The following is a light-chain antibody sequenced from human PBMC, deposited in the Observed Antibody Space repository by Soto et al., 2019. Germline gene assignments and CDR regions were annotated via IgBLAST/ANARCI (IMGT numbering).Light chain of an antibody. CDR1: QTIYSN. CDR2: RAS. J-gene: IGKJ5*01. V-gene: IGKV3-15*01. Sequence: IVMTQSPATLSVSPGERATLSCRAGQTIYSNVAWYQQRPGQAPRLLIYRASTRATGVPARFSGSGSGTEFTLTISGLQSEDFAVYYCQQYNNWPQITFGQGTRLEIK. CDR3: QQYNNWPQIT.